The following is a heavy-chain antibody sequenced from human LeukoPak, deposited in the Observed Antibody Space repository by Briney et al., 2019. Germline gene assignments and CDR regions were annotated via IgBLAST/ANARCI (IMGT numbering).Heavy chain of an antibody. J-gene: IGHJ4*02. CDR2: ISYDGNNK. CDR1: GFTFSSYA. Sequence: GGSLRLFCAASGFTFSSYAMHWVRQAPGKGLEWVTLISYDGNNKEYADSVKGRFTISRDNSKNSLYLQMNSLRGEDTAMYYCARGMDYDFLAGPPDYWGQGTLVTVSS. V-gene: IGHV3-30*04. CDR3: ARGMDYDFLAGPPDY. D-gene: IGHD3-9*01.